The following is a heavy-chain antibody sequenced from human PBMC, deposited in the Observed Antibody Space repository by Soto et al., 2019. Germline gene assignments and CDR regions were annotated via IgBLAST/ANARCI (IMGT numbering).Heavy chain of an antibody. CDR2: IYYSGST. CDR1: GGSISSSSYY. V-gene: IGHV4-39*01. D-gene: IGHD6-6*01. J-gene: IGHJ4*02. Sequence: SETLSLTCTVSGGSISSSSYYWGWIRQPPGKGLEWIGSIYYSGSTYYNPSLKSRVTISEDTSKNQFSLKLSSVTAADTAVYYCAGAWSIAAHFDYWGQGTLVTVSS. CDR3: AGAWSIAAHFDY.